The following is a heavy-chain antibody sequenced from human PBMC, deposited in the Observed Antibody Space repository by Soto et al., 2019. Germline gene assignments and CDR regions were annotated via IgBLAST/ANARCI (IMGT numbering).Heavy chain of an antibody. CDR2: ISYDGSNK. D-gene: IGHD3-10*01. J-gene: IGHJ4*02. CDR1: GFSFSISP. Sequence: AGGSLRLSCAASGFSFSISPMHWVRQAPGKGLEWVAVISYDGSNKYYADSVKGRFTISRDNSKNTLYLQMNSLRAEDTAVYYCARDSSMVRGVIIGYFDYWGQGTLVTVSS. CDR3: ARDSSMVRGVIIGYFDY. V-gene: IGHV3-30-3*01.